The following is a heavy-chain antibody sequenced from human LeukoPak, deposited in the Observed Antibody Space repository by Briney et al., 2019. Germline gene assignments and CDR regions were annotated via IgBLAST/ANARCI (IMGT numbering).Heavy chain of an antibody. J-gene: IGHJ4*02. V-gene: IGHV3-53*01. CDR1: GLTVSSNY. Sequence: GGSLRLSCAASGLTVSSNYMSWVRQAPGKGLEWVSVIYSGGSTYYADSVKGRFTISRDNSKNTLYLQMNSLRAEDTAVYYCARSQGGGSYFDYWGQGTLVTVSS. D-gene: IGHD1-26*01. CDR3: ARSQGGGSYFDY. CDR2: IYSGGST.